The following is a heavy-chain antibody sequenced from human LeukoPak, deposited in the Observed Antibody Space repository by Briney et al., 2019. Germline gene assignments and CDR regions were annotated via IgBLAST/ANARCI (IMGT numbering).Heavy chain of an antibody. Sequence: GRSLRLSCAASGFTFDDYAMHWVRQAPGKGLEWVSGISWNSGRIGYADSVKGRFTISRDNAKNSLYLQMNSLRAEDTALYYCAKDSAITVAGTLMDWGQGTLVTVSS. D-gene: IGHD6-19*01. V-gene: IGHV3-9*01. CDR2: ISWNSGRI. CDR3: AKDSAITVAGTLMD. J-gene: IGHJ4*02. CDR1: GFTFDDYA.